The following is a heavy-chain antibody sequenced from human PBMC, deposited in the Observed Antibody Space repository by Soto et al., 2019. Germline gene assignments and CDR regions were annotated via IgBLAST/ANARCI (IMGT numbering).Heavy chain of an antibody. CDR2: ISSSSSYT. V-gene: IGHV3-11*03. D-gene: IGHD3-10*01. Sequence: GGSLRLSCIGSEVNFNNYGIHWIRQAPGKGLEWVSYISSSSSYTNYADSVKGRFTISRDNAKNSLYLQMNSLRAEDTAVYYCARNYGSGSQFDPWGQGTLVTVSS. CDR1: EVNFNNYG. CDR3: ARNYGSGSQFDP. J-gene: IGHJ5*02.